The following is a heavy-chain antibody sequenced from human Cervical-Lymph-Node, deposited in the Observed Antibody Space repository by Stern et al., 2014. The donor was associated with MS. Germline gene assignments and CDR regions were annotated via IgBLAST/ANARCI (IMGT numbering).Heavy chain of an antibody. V-gene: IGHV1-69*01. Sequence: QMKLVQSGAEVKKPGSSVKVSCKASGGTFSSYAITWVRQAPGRGLEWMGEIIPMFGTTKYAQKFQGRVTMIADGSTTTAYMELSSLRSEDTAVYYGDAFDIWGQGTMVTVSS. J-gene: IGHJ3*02. CDR2: IIPMFGTT. CDR1: GGTFSSYA. CDR3: DAFDI.